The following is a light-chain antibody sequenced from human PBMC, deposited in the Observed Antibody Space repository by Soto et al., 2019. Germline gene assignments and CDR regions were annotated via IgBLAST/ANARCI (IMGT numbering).Light chain of an antibody. CDR1: QGISSW. J-gene: IGKJ5*01. CDR3: QQSYSTPIT. CDR2: SAS. Sequence: DIQTTQSPSSVSASVGDRVTITCRASQGISSWLAWYQQKPGKAPNLLIYSASSLQSGVPSRFSGSGSGTDFALTISSLQPEDFATYYCQQSYSTPITFGQGTRLEIK. V-gene: IGKV1-12*01.